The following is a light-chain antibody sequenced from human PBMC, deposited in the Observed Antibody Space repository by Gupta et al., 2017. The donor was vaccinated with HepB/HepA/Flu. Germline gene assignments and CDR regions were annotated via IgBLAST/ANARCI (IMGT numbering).Light chain of an antibody. Sequence: EIVLTQSPATLSLSPGERATLSCRASQSVSSYLAWYQQKPGQAPRLLIYDASNRATGIPARFSGSGFGKDFTLTISSREPEDFAVYYCQQRSNWPPITFGQGTRLDIK. CDR3: QQRSNWPPIT. CDR1: QSVSSY. J-gene: IGKJ5*01. CDR2: DAS. V-gene: IGKV3-11*01.